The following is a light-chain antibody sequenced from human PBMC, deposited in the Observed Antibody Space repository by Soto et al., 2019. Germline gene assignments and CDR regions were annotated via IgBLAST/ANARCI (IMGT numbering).Light chain of an antibody. CDR2: NNN. J-gene: IGLJ3*02. CDR1: SSNIGSNY. Sequence: QSVLTQPPSASGTPGQRVTISCSGSSSNIGSNYVYWYQQLPGTAPKLLIYNNNERPSGVPDRFSGSKSGTSASLAISGLRSEDEADYYCAAWDASLNGRVFGGGTKLTVL. CDR3: AAWDASLNGRV. V-gene: IGLV1-47*02.